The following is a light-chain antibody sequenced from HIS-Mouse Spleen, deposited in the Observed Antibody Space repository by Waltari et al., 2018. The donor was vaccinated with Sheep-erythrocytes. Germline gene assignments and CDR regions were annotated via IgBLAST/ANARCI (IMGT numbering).Light chain of an antibody. Sequence: SYELTQPPSVSVSPGQTASITCSGDKLGDNYACWYQQKPGQSPVLVIYQDSKRPSGIPERFSGSNSGNTATLTISGTQAMDEADDYCQAWDSSTAWVFGGGTKLTVL. V-gene: IGLV3-1*01. CDR3: QAWDSSTAWV. CDR2: QDS. J-gene: IGLJ3*02. CDR1: KLGDNY.